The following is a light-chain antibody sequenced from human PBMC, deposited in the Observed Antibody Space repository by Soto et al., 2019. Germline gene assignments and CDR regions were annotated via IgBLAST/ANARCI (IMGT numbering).Light chain of an antibody. CDR1: QGIAPY. J-gene: IGKJ4*01. CDR3: QKYNRAPLT. CDR2: ATS. Sequence: DVQMTQSPSSLSAFVGDRVTITCRASQGIAPYLAWFQQKPGKVPKLLIYATSTLQSGVPSRFSGSGSGTDFTITNSSLQPEDVGTYYCQKYNRAPLTFGGGTKVEIK. V-gene: IGKV1-27*01.